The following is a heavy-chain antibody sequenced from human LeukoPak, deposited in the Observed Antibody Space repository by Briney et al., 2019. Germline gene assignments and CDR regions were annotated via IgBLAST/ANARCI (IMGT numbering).Heavy chain of an antibody. J-gene: IGHJ4*02. CDR1: GGSFSGYY. V-gene: IGHV4-34*01. Sequence: SETLSLTCAVYGGSFSGYYWSWIRQPPGKGLEWIGEINHSGSTNYNPSLKSRVTISVDTSKNQFSLKLSSVTAADTAVYYCARASQSIAAAGYDYWGQETLVTVSS. CDR2: INHSGST. CDR3: ARASQSIAAAGYDY. D-gene: IGHD6-13*01.